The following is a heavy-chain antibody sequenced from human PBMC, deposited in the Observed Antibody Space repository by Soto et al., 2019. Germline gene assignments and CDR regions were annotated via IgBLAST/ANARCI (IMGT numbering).Heavy chain of an antibody. D-gene: IGHD1-1*01. CDR1: GGTFSSYA. CDR2: IIPIFGTA. J-gene: IGHJ6*02. CDR3: ARGATTYYYGMDV. V-gene: IGHV1-69*06. Sequence: SVKVSCKASGGTFSSYAISWVRQAPGQGLEWMGGIIPIFGTANYAQKFQGRVTITADKSTSTAYVELSSLRSEDTAVYYCARGATTYYYGMDVWGQGTTVTVSS.